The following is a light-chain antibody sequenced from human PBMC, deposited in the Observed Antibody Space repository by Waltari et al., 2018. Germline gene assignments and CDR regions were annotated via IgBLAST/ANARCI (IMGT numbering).Light chain of an antibody. J-gene: IGKJ5*01. CDR3: QQYYSTPIT. V-gene: IGKV4-1*01. CDR2: WAC. CDR1: QSVLNRSNSKNY. Sequence: DIVMTQSPDSLAVSLGERATINCKSSQSVLNRSNSKNYLVWYQQKAGQPPKVLIYWACTRESGVPDRFSGSGSGTEFTLTISSLQAEDVAVYYCQQYYSTPITFGQGTRLEIK.